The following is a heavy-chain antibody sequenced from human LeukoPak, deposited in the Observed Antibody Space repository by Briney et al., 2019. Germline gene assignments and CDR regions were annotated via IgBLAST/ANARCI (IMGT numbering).Heavy chain of an antibody. CDR1: GFSFSSYR. V-gene: IGHV3-49*04. CDR2: IRSKAYGGTI. CDR3: TKRRVVAASTYYYYGMDV. D-gene: IGHD2-15*01. J-gene: IGHJ6*02. Sequence: GGSLRLSCAASGFSFSSYRMNWVRQAPGKGLEWVGFIRSKAYGGTIEYAASVKGRFTISRDDSKSIAYLQMNSLKTEDTAVYYCTKRRVVAASTYYYYGMDVWGQGTTVTVSS.